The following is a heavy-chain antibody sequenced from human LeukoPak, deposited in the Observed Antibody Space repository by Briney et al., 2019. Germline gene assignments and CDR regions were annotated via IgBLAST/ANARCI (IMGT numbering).Heavy chain of an antibody. D-gene: IGHD2-2*01. CDR1: GFTFSSYG. CDR3: AIPRRDIVVVPAAIDY. J-gene: IGHJ4*02. CDR2: ISYDGSNK. V-gene: IGHV3-30*03. Sequence: AGGSLRRSCAASGFTFSSYGMHWVRQAPGKGLEWVAVISYDGSNKYYADSVKGRFTISRDNSKNTLYLQMNSLRAEDTAVYYCAIPRRDIVVVPAAIDYWGQGTLVTVSS.